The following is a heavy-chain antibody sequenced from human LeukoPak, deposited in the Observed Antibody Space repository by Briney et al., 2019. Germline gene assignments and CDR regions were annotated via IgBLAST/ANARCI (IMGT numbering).Heavy chain of an antibody. J-gene: IGHJ4*02. V-gene: IGHV3-30-3*01. Sequence: HGGSLRLSCAASGFTFSNYAMHWVRQAPGKGLEWVAVISYDGSNKYYADSVKGRFTISRDSSKNTFYLQMNSLAAEDTAVYYCTRDYDYGDYAALRGNFDYWGQGTLVTVSS. CDR1: GFTFSNYA. CDR3: TRDYDYGDYAALRGNFDY. D-gene: IGHD4-17*01. CDR2: ISYDGSNK.